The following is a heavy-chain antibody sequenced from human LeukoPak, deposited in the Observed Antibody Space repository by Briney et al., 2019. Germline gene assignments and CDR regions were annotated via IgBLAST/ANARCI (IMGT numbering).Heavy chain of an antibody. CDR3: ARPDQVTETLMYY. Sequence: PGGALRLSCAASGFTFSSYSMNWVRQAPGKGLEWVSSISSSSSYIYYADSVKGRFTISRDNAKNSLYLQMNSLRAEDTAVYYCARPDQVTETLMYYWGQGTLVTVSS. J-gene: IGHJ4*02. V-gene: IGHV3-21*01. CDR1: GFTFSSYS. D-gene: IGHD1-20*01. CDR2: ISSSSSYI.